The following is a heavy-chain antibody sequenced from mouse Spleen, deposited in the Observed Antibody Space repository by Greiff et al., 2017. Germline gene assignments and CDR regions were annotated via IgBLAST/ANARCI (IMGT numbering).Heavy chain of an antibody. CDR3: ARSYDYDGLSWFAY. D-gene: IGHD2-4*01. CDR1: GFTFSSYA. J-gene: IGHJ3*01. Sequence: EVQLVESGGGLVKLGGSLKLSCAASGFTFSSYAMSWVRQTPEKRLEWVATISSGGGNTYYPDSVKGRFTISRDNAKNTLYLQMSSLKSEDTAMYYCARSYDYDGLSWFAYWGQGTLVTVSA. V-gene: IGHV5-9-3*01. CDR2: ISSGGGNT.